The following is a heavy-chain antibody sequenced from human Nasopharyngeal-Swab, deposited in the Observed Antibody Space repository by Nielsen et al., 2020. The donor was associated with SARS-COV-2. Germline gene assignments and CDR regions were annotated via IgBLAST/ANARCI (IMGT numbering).Heavy chain of an antibody. CDR2: IRSSSTYT. D-gene: IGHD5-18*01. V-gene: IGHV3-11*05. CDR1: GFTCSDDY. Sequence: SWAASGFTCSDDYMSGSRQAPGKGEERGANIRSSSTYTNYADSVKGRFTISRDNAKNSLYLQMNSLRAEDTAVYYCARDSPLDTAMVTFGYYYYGMDVWGQGTTVTVSS. J-gene: IGHJ6*02. CDR3: ARDSPLDTAMVTFGYYYYGMDV.